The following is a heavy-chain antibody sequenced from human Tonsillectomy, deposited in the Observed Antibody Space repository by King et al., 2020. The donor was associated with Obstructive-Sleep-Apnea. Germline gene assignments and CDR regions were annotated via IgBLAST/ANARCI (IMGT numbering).Heavy chain of an antibody. CDR2: IRYDGSNA. CDR1: GFIFSSYG. J-gene: IGHJ4*02. Sequence: VQLVESGGGVVQPWRSLRLSCVASGFIFSSYGMHWVRQAPGKGLEWWAFIRYDGSNAYYADSVKGRFTSSRDNSKNTLYLQMNSRRVEDTAMYYCAKPHSNYDFWSGITNWGQGTLVTVSS. CDR3: AKPHSNYDFWSGITN. D-gene: IGHD3-3*01. V-gene: IGHV3-30*02.